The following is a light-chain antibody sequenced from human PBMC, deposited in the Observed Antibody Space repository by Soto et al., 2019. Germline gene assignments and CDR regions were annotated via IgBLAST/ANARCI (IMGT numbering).Light chain of an antibody. V-gene: IGLV1-40*01. CDR3: QSYDSSLSGSVV. J-gene: IGLJ2*01. CDR2: GNS. CDR1: SSNIGAGYD. Sequence: QSVLTQPPSVSGAPGQRVTISCTGSSSNIGAGYDVHWYQQLPGTAPKLLIYGNSNRPSGVPDRFSGSKSGTSASLAITELQAEDEADYYCQSYDSSLSGSVVFGGGTKLTVL.